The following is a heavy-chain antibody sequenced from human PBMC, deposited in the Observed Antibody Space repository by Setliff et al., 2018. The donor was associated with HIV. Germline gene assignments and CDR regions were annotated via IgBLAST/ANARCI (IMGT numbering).Heavy chain of an antibody. D-gene: IGHD2-2*01. V-gene: IGHV1-69*10. CDR2: IIPILGIA. CDR3: ASSLSYARAAFDI. Sequence: ASVKVSCKASGGTFSSYAISWVRQAPGQGLEWMGGIIPILGIANYAQKFQGRVTITADESTSTAYMELSSLRSEDTAVYYCASSLSYARAAFDIWGQGTMVTVSS. J-gene: IGHJ3*02. CDR1: GGTFSSYA.